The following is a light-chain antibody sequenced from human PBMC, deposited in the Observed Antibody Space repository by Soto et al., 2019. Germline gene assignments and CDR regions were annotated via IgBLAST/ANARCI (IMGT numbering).Light chain of an antibody. CDR3: QQYKSYWT. J-gene: IGKJ1*01. V-gene: IGKV1-5*01. Sequence: DNPMSLSPSTVSASVGDGVTIHCRASQRISTWLAWYQQKPGKAPKLLISDASSLETGVPSRFSGSGSGTEFTLTINSLQPDDFATYYCQQYKSYWTFGQGTKVDIK. CDR2: DAS. CDR1: QRISTW.